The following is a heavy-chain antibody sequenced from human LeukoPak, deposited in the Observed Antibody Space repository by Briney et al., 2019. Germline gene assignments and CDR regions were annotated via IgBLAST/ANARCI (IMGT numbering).Heavy chain of an antibody. J-gene: IGHJ4*02. CDR3: ASLRRDSSGWYYFDY. Sequence: GGSLRLSCVASGFAFSNYAMNWVRQAPGKGLEWVAVIWYDGSTKYYADSVKGRFTISRDNSKNALFLQMNSLRAEDTAVYYCASLRRDSSGWYYFDYWGQGTLVTVSS. CDR1: GFAFSNYA. CDR2: IWYDGSTK. D-gene: IGHD6-19*01. V-gene: IGHV3-33*08.